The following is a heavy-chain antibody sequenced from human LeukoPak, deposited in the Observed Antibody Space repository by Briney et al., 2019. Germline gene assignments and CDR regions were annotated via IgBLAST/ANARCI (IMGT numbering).Heavy chain of an antibody. Sequence: GASVKVSCKASGYTFTGYYMHWVRQAPGQGLEWMGWINPNSGGTNYTQKFQGRVTMTRDTSISTAYMELSRLRSDDTAVYYCARDLAGTDAFDIWGQGTMVTVSS. V-gene: IGHV1-2*02. D-gene: IGHD6-13*01. CDR3: ARDLAGTDAFDI. CDR1: GYTFTGYY. CDR2: INPNSGGT. J-gene: IGHJ3*02.